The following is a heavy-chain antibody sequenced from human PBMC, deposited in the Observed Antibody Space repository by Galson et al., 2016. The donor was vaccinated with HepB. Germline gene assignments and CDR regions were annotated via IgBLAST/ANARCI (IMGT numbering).Heavy chain of an antibody. J-gene: IGHJ6*02. CDR3: ATRYDYGNYYYYGMDV. D-gene: IGHD5-12*01. CDR2: IISSGSTI. CDR1: GFTFSTYS. V-gene: IGHV3-48*02. Sequence: SLRLSCAASGFTFSTYSMNSVRQAPGKGLEWVSYIISSGSTIYYADSVKGRFTISRDNAKNSLYLQMNSLRDEDTAVYYCATRYDYGNYYYYGMDVWGQGTTVTASS.